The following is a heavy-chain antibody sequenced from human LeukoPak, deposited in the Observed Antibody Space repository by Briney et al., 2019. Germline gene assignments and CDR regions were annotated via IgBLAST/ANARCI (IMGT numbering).Heavy chain of an antibody. J-gene: IGHJ3*02. D-gene: IGHD4-17*01. CDR1: GYTFTGYY. CDR3: ARETYGDYVWDDAFDI. CDR2: INPNSGGT. V-gene: IGHV1-2*02. Sequence: ASVKVSCKASGYTFTGYYMHWVRQAPGQGLEWMGWINPNSGGTNYAQKFQGRVTMTRDTSISTAYMELSRLRSDDTAVYYCARETYGDYVWDDAFDIWGQGTMVTVSS.